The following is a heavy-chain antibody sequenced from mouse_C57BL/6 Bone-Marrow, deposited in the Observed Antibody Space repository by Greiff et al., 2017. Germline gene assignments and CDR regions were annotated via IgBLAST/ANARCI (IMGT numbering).Heavy chain of an antibody. J-gene: IGHJ4*01. CDR3: ASRVLWAMDY. V-gene: IGHV1-81*01. D-gene: IGHD1-1*02. Sequence: QVQLQQSGAELARPGASVKLSCKASGYTFTSYGISWVKQRTGQGLEWIGEIYPRSGNTYYNEKFKGKATLTADKSSSTAYMELRSLTSEDSAVYFCASRVLWAMDYWGQGTSVTVSS. CDR2: IYPRSGNT. CDR1: GYTFTSYG.